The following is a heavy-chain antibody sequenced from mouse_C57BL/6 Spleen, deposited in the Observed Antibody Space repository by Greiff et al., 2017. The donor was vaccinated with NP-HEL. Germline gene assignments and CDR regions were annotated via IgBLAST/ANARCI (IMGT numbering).Heavy chain of an antibody. Sequence: EVKLVESGPGLVKPSQSLSLTCTVTGYSITSGYYCNWIRRLPGNQLEWMGFIRNDGSNNYNPTFNTRITITRDTSTNQLFLKLNSVTTEDTARDYCARDYSNYNAMDYWGKGTSVTVSS. V-gene: IGHV3-6*01. J-gene: IGHJ4*01. CDR1: GYSITSGYY. CDR3: ARDYSNYNAMDY. CDR2: IRNDGSN. D-gene: IGHD2-5*01.